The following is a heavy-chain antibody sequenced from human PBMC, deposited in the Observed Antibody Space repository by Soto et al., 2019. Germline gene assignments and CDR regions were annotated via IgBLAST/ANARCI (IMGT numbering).Heavy chain of an antibody. CDR3: ARSSGPKKYYFDY. CDR2: INPNSGGT. D-gene: IGHD6-25*01. CDR1: GYTFTGYY. Sequence: ASVKVSCKASGYTFTGYYMHWVRQAPGQGLEWMGWINPNSGGTNYAQKFQGWVTMTRDTSISTAYMELSRLRSDDTAVYYCARSSGPKKYYFDYWGQGTLVTV. J-gene: IGHJ4*02. V-gene: IGHV1-2*04.